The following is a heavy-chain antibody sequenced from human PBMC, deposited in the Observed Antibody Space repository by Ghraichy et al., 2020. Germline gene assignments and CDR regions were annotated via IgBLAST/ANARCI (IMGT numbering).Heavy chain of an antibody. CDR3: AGQSAYDSGNIGGYFQP. J-gene: IGHJ1*01. CDR2: IYYSGST. V-gene: IGHV4-31*03. CDR1: GGSISSGGYY. D-gene: IGHD3-22*01. Sequence: SETLSLTCTVSGGSISSGGYYWSWIRQHPGKGLEWIGYIYYSGSTYYNPSLKSRVTISVDTSKNQFSLKLSSVTAADTAVYYCAGQSAYDSGNIGGYFQPWGQGTLVTVSS.